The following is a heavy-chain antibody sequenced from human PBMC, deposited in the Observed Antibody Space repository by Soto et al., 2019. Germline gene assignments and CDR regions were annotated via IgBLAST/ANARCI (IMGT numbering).Heavy chain of an antibody. V-gene: IGHV4-30-4*01. D-gene: IGHD7-27*01. J-gene: IGHJ5*01. CDR3: ARGRYCLTGRCFPNWFDS. Sequence: TLSLTCSVSGDSISNLDYFWAWIRQPPGQALEYIGYIYKSATTYYNPSFESRVAISVDTSKSQFSLNVTSVTAADTAVYFCARGRYCLTGRCFPNWFDSWGQGALVTVSS. CDR2: IYKSATT. CDR1: GDSISNLDYF.